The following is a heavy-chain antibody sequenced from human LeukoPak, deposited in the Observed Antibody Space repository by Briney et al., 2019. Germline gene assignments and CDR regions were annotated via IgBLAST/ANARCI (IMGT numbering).Heavy chain of an antibody. CDR2: IYSGGST. D-gene: IGHD3-22*01. V-gene: IGHV3-53*01. J-gene: IGHJ4*02. Sequence: GGSLRLSCAASEVTVTSNYMSWVRQAPGKGLEWVSVIYSGGSTYYADSVKGRFTISRDNSKNTLYLQMNSLRAEDTAVYYCARSSTYYYDSSGSYYFDYWGQGTLVTVSS. CDR1: EVTVTSNY. CDR3: ARSSTYYYDSSGSYYFDY.